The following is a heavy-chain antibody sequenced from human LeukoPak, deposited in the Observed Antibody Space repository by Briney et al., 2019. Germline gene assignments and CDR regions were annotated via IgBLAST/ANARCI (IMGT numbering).Heavy chain of an antibody. J-gene: IGHJ4*02. V-gene: IGHV3-9*01. CDR2: ISWNSRSI. CDR3: AKSRRGYSGYESLFDY. D-gene: IGHD5-12*01. CDR1: GFTFDDCA. Sequence: GGSLRLSCAASGFTFDDCAMHWVRLAPGKGLEWVSGISWNSRSIGYADSVKGRFTISRDNAKNSLYLQMNSLRAEDTALYYCAKSRRGYSGYESLFDYWGQGTLVTVSS.